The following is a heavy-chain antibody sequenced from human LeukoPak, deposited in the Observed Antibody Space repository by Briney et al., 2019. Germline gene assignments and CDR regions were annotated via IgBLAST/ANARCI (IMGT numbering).Heavy chain of an antibody. V-gene: IGHV4-4*07. J-gene: IGHJ5*02. CDR2: SHISGST. Sequence: SETLSLTCTVSGGSISSYYWNWIRQPAGKGLEWIGRSHISGSTNYNPSLRSRVTMSVDTSKNQFSLKLSSVTAADTAVYYCASPSPGFDPWGQGTLVTVSS. CDR3: ASPSPGFDP. CDR1: GGSISSYY.